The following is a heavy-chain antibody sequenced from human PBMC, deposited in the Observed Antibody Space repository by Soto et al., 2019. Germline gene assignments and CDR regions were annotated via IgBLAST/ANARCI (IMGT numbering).Heavy chain of an antibody. J-gene: IGHJ4*02. CDR3: ARREMATRDFDY. D-gene: IGHD5-12*01. CDR2: MNPNSGNT. V-gene: IGHV1-8*01. Sequence: ASVKVSCKASGYTFTSYDINWVRQATGQGLEWMGWMNPNSGNTGYAQKFQGRVTMTRNTSISTAYLQWSSLKASDTAMYYCARREMATRDFDYWGQGTLVTVSS. CDR1: GYTFTSYD.